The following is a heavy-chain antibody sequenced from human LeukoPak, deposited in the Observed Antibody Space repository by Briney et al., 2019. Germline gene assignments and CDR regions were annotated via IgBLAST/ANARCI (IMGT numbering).Heavy chain of an antibody. D-gene: IGHD1-26*01. CDR1: GGSISSSSYY. CDR3: TRREYSGSYFAFDI. Sequence: PSETLSLTCTVSGGSISSSSYYWGWIRQPPGKGLEWIGSIYYSGSTYYNPSLKSRVTISVDTSKNQFSLKLSSVTAADTAVYYCTRREYSGSYFAFDIWGQGTMVTVSS. J-gene: IGHJ3*02. CDR2: IYYSGST. V-gene: IGHV4-39*01.